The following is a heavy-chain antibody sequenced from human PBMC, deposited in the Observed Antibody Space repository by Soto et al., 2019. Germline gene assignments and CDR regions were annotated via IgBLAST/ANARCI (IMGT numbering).Heavy chain of an antibody. J-gene: IGHJ5*02. CDR2: INHSGMT. CDR3: ARENHPWAAIPVRKLKTNWWLEP. V-gene: IGHV4-34*01. Sequence: PSETLSLTCAVYGGSFSVYSWSLIRQPPGKGLEWIGEINHSGMTHYNPSLESRVSMSVDSSKNQFSLKLNSVTAADTAVYYCARENHPWAAIPVRKLKTNWWLEPWGEGTPVTVSS. CDR1: GGSFSVYS. D-gene: IGHD7-27*01.